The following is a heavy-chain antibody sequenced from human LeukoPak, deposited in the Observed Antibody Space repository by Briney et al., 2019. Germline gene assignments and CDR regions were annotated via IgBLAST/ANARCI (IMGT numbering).Heavy chain of an antibody. J-gene: IGHJ4*02. Sequence: ASVKVSCKASGYTFTSYVISWVRQAPGQGLEWMGWISAYNGSTNYAQKLQGRVTMTTDTSTSTAYKELRSLRSDDTAVYYCARGDLYSSSSGSDYWGQGTLVTVSS. CDR1: GYTFTSYV. V-gene: IGHV1-18*01. CDR3: ARGDLYSSSSGSDY. D-gene: IGHD6-6*01. CDR2: ISAYNGST.